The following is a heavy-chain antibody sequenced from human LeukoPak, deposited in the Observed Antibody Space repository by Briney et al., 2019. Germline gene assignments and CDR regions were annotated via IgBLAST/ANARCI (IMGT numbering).Heavy chain of an antibody. V-gene: IGHV3-23*01. CDR3: AKVGIQYSGYDRFDY. J-gene: IGHJ4*02. Sequence: PGGSLRLSCAASGFTFSSYAMSWVRQAPGKGLEWVSAISGSGGSTHNADSVKGRFTISRDNSKNTLYLQMNSLRAEDTAVYYCAKVGIQYSGYDRFDYWGQGTLVTVSS. CDR2: ISGSGGST. D-gene: IGHD5-12*01. CDR1: GFTFSSYA.